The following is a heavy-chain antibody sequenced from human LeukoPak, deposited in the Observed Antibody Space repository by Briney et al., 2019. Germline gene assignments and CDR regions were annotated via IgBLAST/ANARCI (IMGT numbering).Heavy chain of an antibody. V-gene: IGHV1-2*02. D-gene: IGHD3-22*01. CDR1: GYTLTELS. Sequence: GASVKVSCKVSGYTLTELSMHWVRQAPGQGLEWMGWINPNSGDTNYAQNFQGRVTMTRDTSITTAYMELSRLGSDDTALYYCARDSSGYSPLEYWGQGTLVTVSS. CDR2: INPNSGDT. J-gene: IGHJ4*02. CDR3: ARDSSGYSPLEY.